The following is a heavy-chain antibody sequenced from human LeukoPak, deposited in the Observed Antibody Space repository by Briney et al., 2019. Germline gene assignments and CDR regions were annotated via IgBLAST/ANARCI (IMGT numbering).Heavy chain of an antibody. CDR3: ARDRVVGSGSYYDCLWY. V-gene: IGHV3-30-3*01. CDR1: GFTFSSYA. Sequence: GRSLRLSCAASGFTFSSYAMHWVRQAPGKGLEWVAVISYDGSNKYYADSVKGRFTISRDNSKNTLYLQMSSLRAEDTAVYYCARDRVVGSGSYYDCLWYWGQGTLVTVSS. CDR2: ISYDGSNK. J-gene: IGHJ4*02. D-gene: IGHD1-26*01.